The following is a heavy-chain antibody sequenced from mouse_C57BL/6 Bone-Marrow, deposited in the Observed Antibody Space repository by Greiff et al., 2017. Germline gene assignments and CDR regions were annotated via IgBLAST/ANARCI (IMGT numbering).Heavy chain of an antibody. D-gene: IGHD1-2*01. CDR3: ARERITAAHFDY. Sequence: VKLQESGAELARPGASVKLSCKASGYTFTSYGISWVKQRTGQGLEWIGEIYPRSGNTYYNEKFKGKATLTADKSSSTAYMELRSLTSEDSAVYFCARERITAAHFDYWGQGTTLTVSS. J-gene: IGHJ2*01. V-gene: IGHV1-81*01. CDR1: GYTFTSYG. CDR2: IYPRSGNT.